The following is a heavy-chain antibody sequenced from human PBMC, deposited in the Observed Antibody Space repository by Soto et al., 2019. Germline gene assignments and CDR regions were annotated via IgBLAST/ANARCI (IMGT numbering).Heavy chain of an antibody. V-gene: IGHV3-30*18. Sequence: GGSLRLSCAASGFTFSSYGMHWVRQAPGKGLEWVAVISYDGSNKYYADSVKGRFTISRDNSKNTLYLQMNSLRAEDTAVYYCAKDYDFWSGSSKEYGMDVWGQGTTVTVSS. CDR3: AKDYDFWSGSSKEYGMDV. CDR2: ISYDGSNK. D-gene: IGHD3-3*01. J-gene: IGHJ6*02. CDR1: GFTFSSYG.